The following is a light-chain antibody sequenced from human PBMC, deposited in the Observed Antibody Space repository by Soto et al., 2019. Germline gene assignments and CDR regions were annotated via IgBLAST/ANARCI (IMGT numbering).Light chain of an antibody. CDR3: LQDYIYPRT. V-gene: IGKV1-6*01. Sequence: AIQMTQSPSSLSASVGDTVTITCRASEGIRNELGWYRQRPGKAPKLLIYAASILQSGVPSRFSGSGSGTDFTLTISSLQPDDFATYYCLQDYIYPRTFGQGTKV. J-gene: IGKJ1*01. CDR2: AAS. CDR1: EGIRNE.